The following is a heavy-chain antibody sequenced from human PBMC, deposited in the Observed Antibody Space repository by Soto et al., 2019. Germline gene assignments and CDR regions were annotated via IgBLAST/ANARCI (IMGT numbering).Heavy chain of an antibody. J-gene: IGHJ5*01. CDR2: IYHTGTT. CDR1: GGSINSGDYS. CDR3: VITICPASNCIDS. Sequence: SETLSLTCTVSGGSINSGDYSWTWIRQPPGKGLEWIGYIYHTGTTYYNMSLKSRVTISVDRSKNQFSLKLSSVTAADTAVHYCVITICPASNCIDSSCQGTLVTVSS. V-gene: IGHV4-30-2*01. D-gene: IGHD3-9*01.